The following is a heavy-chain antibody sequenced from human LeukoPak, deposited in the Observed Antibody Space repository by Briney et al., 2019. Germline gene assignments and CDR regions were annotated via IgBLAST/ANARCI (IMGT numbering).Heavy chain of an antibody. CDR1: GFTLSVYA. CDR2: VPGSGGDT. V-gene: IGHV3-23*01. J-gene: IGHJ4*02. Sequence: GGSLRLSCALSGFTLSVYAMTWVPQAPGKALEWVSSVPGSGGDTYYADSVKGRFTVSRDNSKNTLHLQMKSLRAADTAVYYCAQIPFRSGDSHFDYWGQGTLLTVSS. CDR3: AQIPFRSGDSHFDY. D-gene: IGHD3-3*01.